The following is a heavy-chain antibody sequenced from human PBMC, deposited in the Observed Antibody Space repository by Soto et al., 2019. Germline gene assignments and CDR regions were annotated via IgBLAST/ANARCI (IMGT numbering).Heavy chain of an antibody. CDR3: AHSKWLADAFAI. CDR2: IYWNDDK. D-gene: IGHD6-19*01. J-gene: IGHJ3*02. Sequence: QITLKESGPTLVKPTQTLTLTCTVSGFSLTTSGVSVGWMRQPPGKALEWLALIYWNDDKRYSPSLKSRLTITKDTSKNQVVLTMTNMDPVDTATYYCAHSKWLADAFAIWGQGTVVTVSS. CDR1: GFSLTTSGVS. V-gene: IGHV2-5*01.